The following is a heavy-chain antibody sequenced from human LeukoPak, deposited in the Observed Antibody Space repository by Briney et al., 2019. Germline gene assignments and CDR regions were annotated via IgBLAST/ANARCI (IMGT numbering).Heavy chain of an antibody. D-gene: IGHD3-3*01. CDR3: ARGGTYYDFWSGYLSYNYFDY. CDR1: GGTFSSYT. J-gene: IGHJ4*02. CDR2: IIPILGIA. V-gene: IGHV1-69*02. Sequence: GASVKVSCKASGGTFSSYTISWVRQAPGQGLEWMGRIIPILGIANYAQKFQGRVTITADKSTSTAYMELSSLRSEDTAVYYCARGGTYYDFWSGYLSYNYFDYWGQGTLVTVSS.